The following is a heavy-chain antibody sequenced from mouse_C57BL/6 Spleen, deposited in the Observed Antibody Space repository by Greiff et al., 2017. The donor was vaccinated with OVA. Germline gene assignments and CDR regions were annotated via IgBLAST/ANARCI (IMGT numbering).Heavy chain of an antibody. J-gene: IGHJ1*03. CDR3: ARVTTVVAYWYFDV. Sequence: QVHVKQSGAELARPGASVKLSCKASGYTFTSYGISWVKQRTGQGLEWIGEIYPRSGNTYYNEKFKGKATLTADKSSSTAYMELRSLTSEDSAVYFCARVTTVVAYWYFDVWGTGTTLTVSS. CDR2: IYPRSGNT. CDR1: GYTFTSYG. D-gene: IGHD1-1*01. V-gene: IGHV1-81*01.